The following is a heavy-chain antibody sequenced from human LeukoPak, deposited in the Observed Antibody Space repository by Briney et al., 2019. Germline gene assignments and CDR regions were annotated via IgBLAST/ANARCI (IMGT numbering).Heavy chain of an antibody. CDR2: MNPNSGNT. V-gene: IGHV1-8*01. CDR3: ARGQYYDILTGYYYYYYGMDV. D-gene: IGHD3-9*01. Sequence: ASVKVSCKASGYTFTSYDINWVRQATGQGLEWMGWMNPNSGNTGHAQKFQGRVTMTRNTSISTAYMELSSLRSEDTAVYYCARGQYYDILTGYYYYYYGMDVWGQGTTVTVSS. CDR1: GYTFTSYD. J-gene: IGHJ6*02.